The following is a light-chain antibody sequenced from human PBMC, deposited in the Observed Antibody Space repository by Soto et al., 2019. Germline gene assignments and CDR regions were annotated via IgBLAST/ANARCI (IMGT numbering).Light chain of an antibody. CDR3: AAWDDSLNALV. Sequence: QPVLTQPPSASGTPGQRVTISCSGSSSNIGSSAVNWYQQLPGTAPKLLIYSNNQRPSGVPDRFSGSKSGTSASLAISGLQSEDEADYYCAAWDDSLNALVFGGGTKLTVL. V-gene: IGLV1-44*01. CDR2: SNN. J-gene: IGLJ2*01. CDR1: SSNIGSSA.